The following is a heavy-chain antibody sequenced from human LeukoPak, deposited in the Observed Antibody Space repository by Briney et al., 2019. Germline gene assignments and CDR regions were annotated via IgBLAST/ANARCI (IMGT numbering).Heavy chain of an antibody. Sequence: GGSLRLSCAASGFTFSSYSMNWVRQAPGKGLEWVSSISSSSSYIYYADSVKGRFTISRDNAKNSLYLQMNSLRAEDTAVYYCARDVDYGDSIDYWGQGTLVTVSS. J-gene: IGHJ4*02. D-gene: IGHD4-17*01. CDR3: ARDVDYGDSIDY. CDR1: GFTFSSYS. CDR2: ISSSSSYI. V-gene: IGHV3-21*01.